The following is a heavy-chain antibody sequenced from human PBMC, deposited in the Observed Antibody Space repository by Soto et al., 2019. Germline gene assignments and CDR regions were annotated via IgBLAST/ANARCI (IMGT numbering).Heavy chain of an antibody. J-gene: IGHJ4*02. CDR2: IYYSGST. D-gene: IGHD3-22*01. CDR3: ARHAGAFMIVVAYYFDY. Sequence: PSETLSLTCTVSAGSISISSYYWGWLRQPPGNGLEWIGSIYYSGSTYYNPSLKSRVTISVDTSKNEFSLKLSSVTAADTAVYYWARHAGAFMIVVAYYFDYWGQGTLVTVSS. V-gene: IGHV4-39*01. CDR1: AGSISISSYY.